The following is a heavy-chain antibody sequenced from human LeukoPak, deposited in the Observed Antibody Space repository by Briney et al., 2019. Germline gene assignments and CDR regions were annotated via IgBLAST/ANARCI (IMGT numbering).Heavy chain of an antibody. V-gene: IGHV4-34*01. D-gene: IGHD3-22*01. J-gene: IGHJ3*02. CDR3: ARPTDSSGYYDAFDI. CDR1: GGSFSGYY. CDR2: INHSGST. Sequence: SETLSPTCAVYGGSFSGYYWSWIRQPPGKGLEWIGEINHSGSTNYNPSLKSRVTISVDTSKNQFSLKLSSVTAADTAVYYCARPTDSSGYYDAFDIWGQGTMVTVSS.